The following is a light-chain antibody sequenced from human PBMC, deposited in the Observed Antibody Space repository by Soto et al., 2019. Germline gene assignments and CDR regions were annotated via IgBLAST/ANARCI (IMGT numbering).Light chain of an antibody. CDR2: DD. J-gene: IGLJ2*01. Sequence: QSVLTQPPSASGTPGQTVTISCSGSSSNIGTNTANWYRQLPGTAPTLLSYDDQRPSGVPDRFSGSKSGSSASLALSGLQSEDEADYCCAAWDGSLGGVVFGGGTKLTVL. CDR3: AAWDGSLGGVV. CDR1: SSNIGTNT. V-gene: IGLV1-44*01.